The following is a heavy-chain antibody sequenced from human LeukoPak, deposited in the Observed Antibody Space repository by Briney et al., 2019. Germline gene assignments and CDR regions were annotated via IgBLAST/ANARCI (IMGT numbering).Heavy chain of an antibody. Sequence: GGSLRLSCSASGFPFSSYAMHWVRQAPGKGLEYVSAISDSGGSTYYADSVKGRFTISRDNSKNTLYLQMNSLRAEDTAVYYCTRPSQGINAFDLWGQGTMVTVSS. CDR2: ISDSGGST. CDR1: GFPFSSYA. J-gene: IGHJ3*01. V-gene: IGHV3-64*04. CDR3: TRPSQGINAFDL.